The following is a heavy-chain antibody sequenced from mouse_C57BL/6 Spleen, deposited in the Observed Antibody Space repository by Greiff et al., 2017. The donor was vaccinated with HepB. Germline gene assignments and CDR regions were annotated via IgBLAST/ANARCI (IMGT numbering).Heavy chain of an antibody. J-gene: IGHJ2*01. Sequence: QVQLQQSGPELVKPGASVTISCKASGYTFTSYGISWVQQSPGKGLEWIGEIYPRSGNTNYNEKCKGKATLTVDTSSSTAYMELSSLTSEDSAVYYFARTSIYYGEYYFDYWGQGTTLTVSS. CDR1: GYTFTSYG. CDR2: IYPRSGNT. V-gene: IGHV1-81*01. D-gene: IGHD1-1*01. CDR3: ARTSIYYGEYYFDY.